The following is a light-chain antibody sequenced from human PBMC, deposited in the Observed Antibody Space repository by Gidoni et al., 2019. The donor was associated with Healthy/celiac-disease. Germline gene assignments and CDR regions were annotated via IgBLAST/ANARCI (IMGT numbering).Light chain of an antibody. J-gene: IGKJ4*01. CDR3: QQSYSTPLT. Sequence: DIQMTQSPSSLSASVGDRVTITCRASQSISSYLNWYQQKPGKAPKLLIYAASSLPSGVPSRFSGSGSGTDFTLPLSSLQPEDFATYYCQQSYSTPLTFXGXTKVEIK. CDR1: QSISSY. V-gene: IGKV1-39*01. CDR2: AAS.